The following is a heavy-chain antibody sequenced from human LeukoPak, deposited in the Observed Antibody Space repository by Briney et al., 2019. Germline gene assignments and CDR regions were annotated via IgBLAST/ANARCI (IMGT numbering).Heavy chain of an antibody. CDR2: ISTIGST. D-gene: IGHD2-15*01. V-gene: IGHV4-4*08. J-gene: IGHJ6*03. CDR3: ARDGCGGSCFHYYYYYMDV. Sequence: PSETLSLTCTVSGGSISSYYWSWIRQPPGKGLEWIGRISTIGSTNYNPSLNSRVTISIDTSKNQFSLKLSSVTAADTAVYYCARDGCGGSCFHYYYYYMDVWGKGTTVTISS. CDR1: GGSISSYY.